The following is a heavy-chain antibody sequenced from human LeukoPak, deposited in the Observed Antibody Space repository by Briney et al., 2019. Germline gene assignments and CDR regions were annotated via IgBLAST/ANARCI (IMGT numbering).Heavy chain of an antibody. CDR2: VYYSGST. CDR1: GGSISSYY. D-gene: IGHD2-15*01. J-gene: IGHJ4*02. V-gene: IGHV4-59*01. Sequence: PSETLSLTCTVSGGSISSYYWSWIRQPPGRGLEWIGYVYYSGSTNYNPSFKSRITISVDTSRNQFSLQLSSVTAADTAVYYCARIHRYCSGGACYVLDNWGQGTLVAVSS. CDR3: ARIHRYCSGGACYVLDN.